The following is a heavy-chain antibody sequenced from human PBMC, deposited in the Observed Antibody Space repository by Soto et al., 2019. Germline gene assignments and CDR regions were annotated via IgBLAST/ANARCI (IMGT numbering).Heavy chain of an antibody. CDR3: ARESGRSLEWPHYYGLDL. CDR1: GYSFSSYG. D-gene: IGHD3-3*01. J-gene: IGHJ6*02. Sequence: QVHLVQSGAEVKKPGASVRVSCRGSGYSFSSYGIHWVRQAPGQGLEGVAWSNVGIGNKKYSEKFQGRVTVTRDTSASTDYMFLTNLRSEETAVYYCARESGRSLEWPHYYGLDLWGQGTTVTVSS. V-gene: IGHV1-3*01. CDR2: SNVGIGNK.